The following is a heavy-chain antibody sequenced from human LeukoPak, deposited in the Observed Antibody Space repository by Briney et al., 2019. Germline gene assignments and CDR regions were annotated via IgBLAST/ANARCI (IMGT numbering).Heavy chain of an antibody. CDR1: GYSFTSYW. J-gene: IGHJ5*02. V-gene: IGHV5-51*01. Sequence: GGSLKISCKGSGYSFTSYWIGWVRQMPGKGLEGMGIIYPGDSDTRYSPSFQGQVTISADKSISTAYLQWSRLKAPDTAMYSCARAYCSSSSCDSYNWFDPWGQGTLVTVSS. D-gene: IGHD2-2*02. CDR2: IYPGDSDT. CDR3: ARAYCSSSSCDSYNWFDP.